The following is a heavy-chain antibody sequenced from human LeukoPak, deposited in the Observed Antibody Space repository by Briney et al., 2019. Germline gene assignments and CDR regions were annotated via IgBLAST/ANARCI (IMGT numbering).Heavy chain of an antibody. V-gene: IGHV1-2*02. CDR2: INPNSGGT. D-gene: IGHD2-15*01. CDR3: ARDRAVGTRRRGIWNS. Sequence: EASVKVSCKASGYTFTGYYMHWVRQAPGQGLEWMGWINPNSGGTNYAQKFQGRVTMTRDTSISTAYMELSRLRSDDTAVYYCARDRAVGTRRRGIWNSWGQGTLVTVSS. J-gene: IGHJ4*02. CDR1: GYTFTGYY.